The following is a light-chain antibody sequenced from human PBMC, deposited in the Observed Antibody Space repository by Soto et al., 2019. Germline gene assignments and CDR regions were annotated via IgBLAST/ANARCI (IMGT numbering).Light chain of an antibody. V-gene: IGKV1-9*01. J-gene: IGKJ1*01. CDR1: RAIDTY. CDR3: QHLNGYPRT. CDR2: AAS. Sequence: DIQLTQSPSFLSASVGDRVTITCRASRAIDTYLAWYQQKPGKAPKLLIYAASTLQSGVPSSFSGSGSGTEFTLTISSLQPEDFATCYCQHLNGYPRTFGQGTKVEIK.